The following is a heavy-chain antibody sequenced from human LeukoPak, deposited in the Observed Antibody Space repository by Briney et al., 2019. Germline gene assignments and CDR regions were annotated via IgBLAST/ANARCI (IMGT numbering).Heavy chain of an antibody. J-gene: IGHJ5*02. V-gene: IGHV4-39*02. Sequence: SETLSLTCTVAGGSITTSNHYWSWIRQSPGKGLEWLGGIHYSGSIYYTPSLKSRLTISVDTSMNQFSLRLTSVTAADTALYFCAREGITMVRGVTNFNWFDPWGQGTLVTVSS. D-gene: IGHD3-10*01. CDR1: GGSITTSNHY. CDR2: IHYSGSI. CDR3: AREGITMVRGVTNFNWFDP.